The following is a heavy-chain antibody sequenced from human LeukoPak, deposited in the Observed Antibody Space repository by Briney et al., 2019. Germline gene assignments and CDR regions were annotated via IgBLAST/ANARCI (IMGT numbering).Heavy chain of an antibody. Sequence: SETLSLPCTVSGRSISIYYWSWIRQPAGKGLEWIGRIYTSWSTNYNPSVKSRVTMSVDTSKNQFSMKLSSVNAEDTGVYYCARQKNASAYYDFWSGYPDGFDPRGKGALVTVAS. CDR3: ARQKNASAYYDFWSGYPDGFDP. D-gene: IGHD3-3*01. CDR2: IYTSWST. J-gene: IGHJ5*02. V-gene: IGHV4-4*07. CDR1: GRSISIYY.